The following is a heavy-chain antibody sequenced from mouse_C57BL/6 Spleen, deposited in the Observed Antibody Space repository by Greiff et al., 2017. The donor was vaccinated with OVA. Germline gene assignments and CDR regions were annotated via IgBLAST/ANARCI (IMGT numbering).Heavy chain of an antibody. CDR1: GYTFTSYW. D-gene: IGHD1-1*01. CDR2: INPSSGYT. CDR3: ARVYGSSHYFDY. V-gene: IGHV1-7*01. J-gene: IGHJ2*01. Sequence: VQRVESGAELVKPGASVKLSCKASGYTFTSYWMHWVKQRPGQGLEWIGYINPSSGYTKYNQKFKDKATLTADKSSSTAYMQLSSLTYDDSAVYYCARVYGSSHYFDYWGQGTTLTVSS.